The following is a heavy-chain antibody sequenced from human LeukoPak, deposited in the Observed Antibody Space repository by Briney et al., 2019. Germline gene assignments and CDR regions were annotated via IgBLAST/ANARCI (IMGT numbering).Heavy chain of an antibody. CDR3: ASNYGDIDYYYYGMDV. D-gene: IGHD4-17*01. V-gene: IGHV3-30*03. CDR2: ISYDGSNK. Sequence: PGGSLRLSCAASGFTFSSYGMHWVRQAPGKGLEWVAVISYDGSNKYYADSVKGRFTTSRDNSKNTLYLQMNSLRAEDTAVYYCASNYGDIDYYYYGMDVWGKGTTVTVSS. J-gene: IGHJ6*04. CDR1: GFTFSSYG.